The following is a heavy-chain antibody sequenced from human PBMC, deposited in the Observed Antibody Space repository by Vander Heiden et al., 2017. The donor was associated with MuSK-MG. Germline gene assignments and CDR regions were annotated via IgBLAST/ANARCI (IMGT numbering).Heavy chain of an antibody. J-gene: IGHJ4*02. D-gene: IGHD3-10*01. CDR3: ARANYYGSGSYYYFDY. CDR2: ISSSSSYT. V-gene: IGHV3-11*06. Sequence: QVQPVESGGGLVKPGGSLRLSCAASGFTFSDYYMSWIRQAPGKGLEWVSYISSSSSYTNYADSVKGRFTISRDNAKNSLYLQMNSLRAEDTAVYYCARANYYGSGSYYYFDYWGQGTLVTVSS. CDR1: GFTFSDYY.